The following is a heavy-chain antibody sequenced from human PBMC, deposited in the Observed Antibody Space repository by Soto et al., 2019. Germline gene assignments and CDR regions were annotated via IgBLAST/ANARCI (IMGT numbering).Heavy chain of an antibody. Sequence: PGKGLEWIGEINHRGSANYNPSLKRRVTISADTPKNPFSLKLNSVTAADTAVYYCARNHCSGGICYLFLDYWGQGIVVTVSS. CDR3: ARNHCSGGICYLFLDY. J-gene: IGHJ4*02. CDR2: INHRGSA. D-gene: IGHD2-15*01. V-gene: IGHV4-34*01.